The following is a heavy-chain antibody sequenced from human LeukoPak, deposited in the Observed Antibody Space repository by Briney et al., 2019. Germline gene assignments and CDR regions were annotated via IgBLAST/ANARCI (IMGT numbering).Heavy chain of an antibody. Sequence: GRSLRLSCAASGFTFSSYGMHWVRQAPGKGLEWVAVISYDGSNKYYADSVKGRFTISRDNSKNTLYLQMNSLRAEDTAVYYCAKAFAIDCGDQRSGGMDVWGQGTTVTVSS. V-gene: IGHV3-30*18. CDR3: AKAFAIDCGDQRSGGMDV. D-gene: IGHD4-17*01. CDR2: ISYDGSNK. CDR1: GFTFSSYG. J-gene: IGHJ6*02.